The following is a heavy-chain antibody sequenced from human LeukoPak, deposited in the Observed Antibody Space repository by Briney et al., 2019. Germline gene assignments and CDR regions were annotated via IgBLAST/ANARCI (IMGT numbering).Heavy chain of an antibody. D-gene: IGHD7-27*01. CDR3: ARGVLGPYYFDL. Sequence: AETLSLTYAVYGGTFRGYYWSWIRQPPGKGLEWIGEIHYTGATNYKPSLKSRVTISGDPSRNQVSLRVYSVTAADTAVYYCARGVLGPYYFDLWGRGTLVTVSS. J-gene: IGHJ2*01. V-gene: IGHV4-34*01. CDR2: IHYTGAT. CDR1: GGTFRGYY.